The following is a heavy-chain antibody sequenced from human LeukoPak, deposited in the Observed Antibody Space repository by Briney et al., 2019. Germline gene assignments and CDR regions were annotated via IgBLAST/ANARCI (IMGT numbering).Heavy chain of an antibody. J-gene: IGHJ4*02. CDR1: GYTFSIYG. V-gene: IGHV1-18*01. Sequence: ASVEVSCKASGYTFSIYGFSWVRQAPGQGLEWMGWISAYNGNTNYAQKFQGRVTMTTDTSTSTAHMELRSLRSDDTAVYYCASLGGGSTVTTYLNYWGRGTLVTVSS. CDR2: ISAYNGNT. CDR3: ASLGGGSTVTTYLNY. D-gene: IGHD4-17*01.